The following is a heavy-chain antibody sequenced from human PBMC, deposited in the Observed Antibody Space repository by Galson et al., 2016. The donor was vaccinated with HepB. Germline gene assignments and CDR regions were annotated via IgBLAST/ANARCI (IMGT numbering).Heavy chain of an antibody. J-gene: IGHJ4*02. V-gene: IGHV3-7*01. D-gene: IGHD6-19*01. CDR2: IKEDGSEK. CDR1: GFSFSSYW. CDR3: VRDPRAGAYYFDY. Sequence: SLRLSCAASGFSFSSYWMTWVRQAPGKGLEWVANIKEDGSEKYHVDSVKGRFTISRDNAKYSLYLQMNTLRADDTAIYYCVRDPRAGAYYFDYWGQGTLVTVSS.